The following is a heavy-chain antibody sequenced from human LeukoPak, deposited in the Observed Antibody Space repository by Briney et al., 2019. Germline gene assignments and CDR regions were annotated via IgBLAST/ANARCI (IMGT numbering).Heavy chain of an antibody. J-gene: IGHJ4*02. V-gene: IGHV3-66*02. Sequence: GGSLRLSCAASGFTVSSNYMSWVRQAPGKGLEWVSVIYSGGSTYYADSVKGRFTISRDNSKNTPYLQMNSLRAEDTAVYYCARVSSDTGFWSGSVYYFDYWGQGTLVTVSS. CDR3: ARVSSDTGFWSGSVYYFDY. CDR1: GFTVSSNY. D-gene: IGHD3-3*01. CDR2: IYSGGST.